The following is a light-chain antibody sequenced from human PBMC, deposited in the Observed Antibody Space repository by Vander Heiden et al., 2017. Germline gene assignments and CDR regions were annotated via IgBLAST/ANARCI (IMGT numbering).Light chain of an antibody. CDR1: QSISSW. CDR3: QQYNSLPSS. J-gene: IGKJ1*01. Sequence: DIQMTQSPSTLSASVGDRVTITCRASQSISSWLAWYQQKPGKAPKLLIYDASSLESGVPSRFSGSGSGTEFTLTISSLQPDDFATYYCQQYNSLPSSFGQGTKVEIK. CDR2: DAS. V-gene: IGKV1-5*01.